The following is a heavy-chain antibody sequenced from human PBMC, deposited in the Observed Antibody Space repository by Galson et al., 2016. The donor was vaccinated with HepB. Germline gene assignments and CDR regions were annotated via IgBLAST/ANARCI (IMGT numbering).Heavy chain of an antibody. D-gene: IGHD3-9*01. CDR3: AKLFYWFSPDVFDP. CDR1: GFTFDDYA. V-gene: IGHV3-9*01. CDR2: ISWNSGSI. Sequence: SLRLSCAASGFTFDDYAMYWVRQAPGKGLEWVSGISWNSGSIAYGDSVKRRFTVSRDNAKNSVYRQMNSLRAEDKALYYCAKLFYWFSPDVFDPWGEGTMVTVSS. J-gene: IGHJ3*01.